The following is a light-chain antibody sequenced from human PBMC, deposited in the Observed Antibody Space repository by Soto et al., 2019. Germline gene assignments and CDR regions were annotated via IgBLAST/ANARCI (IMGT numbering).Light chain of an antibody. Sequence: QSVPTQPPSASGTPGQRVTITCYGDNSNIASNSVNWYQQLPGTAPKLLIYSDNRRPSGVPDRFSASKSGASAFLTISGLQSDDEADYYCSSYAGSNNLVFGGGTKLTVL. V-gene: IGLV1-44*01. CDR2: SDN. CDR1: NSNIASNS. CDR3: SSYAGSNNLV. J-gene: IGLJ2*01.